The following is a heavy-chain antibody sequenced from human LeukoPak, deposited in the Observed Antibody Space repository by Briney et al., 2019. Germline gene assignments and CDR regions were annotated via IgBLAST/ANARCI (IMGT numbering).Heavy chain of an antibody. Sequence: ASVKVSCKASGYTFTGYYMHWVRQAPGQGLEWMGIINSSGGSTSYAQKFQGRVTMTRDTSTSTVYMELSSLRSEDTAVYYCARAPLDIVVVRGWFDPWGQGTLVAVSS. D-gene: IGHD2-2*01. J-gene: IGHJ5*02. V-gene: IGHV1-46*01. CDR1: GYTFTGYY. CDR3: ARAPLDIVVVRGWFDP. CDR2: INSSGGST.